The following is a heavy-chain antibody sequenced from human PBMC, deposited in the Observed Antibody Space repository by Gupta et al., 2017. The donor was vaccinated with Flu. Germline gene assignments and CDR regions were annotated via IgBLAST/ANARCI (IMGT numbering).Heavy chain of an antibody. CDR3: AKGGIYHLYYMDV. J-gene: IGHJ6*03. Sequence: DSGFTFENYAIHWVRQAPGKGLGWVSGISCNSDSIDYADSVKGRFTVSRDSAKNSLYLQMNSLRAEDTALYYCAKGGIYHLYYMDVWGKGTPVTVSS. V-gene: IGHV3-9*01. CDR2: ISCNSDSI. CDR1: GFTFENYA. D-gene: IGHD3-3*02.